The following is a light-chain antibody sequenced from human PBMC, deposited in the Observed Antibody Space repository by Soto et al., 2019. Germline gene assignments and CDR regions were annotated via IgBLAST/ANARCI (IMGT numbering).Light chain of an antibody. CDR3: QEYNNWHPIT. V-gene: IGKV3-15*01. Sequence: ELVMTQSPSTLSVSPGERATLSCRASQSISSKLAWYQQKPGPAPRLLIYGASTRATGIPVTFSGSGSGIEFTLTITSLQSEDFAVYYCQEYNNWHPITFGGGTKVDI. CDR2: GAS. J-gene: IGKJ4*01. CDR1: QSISSK.